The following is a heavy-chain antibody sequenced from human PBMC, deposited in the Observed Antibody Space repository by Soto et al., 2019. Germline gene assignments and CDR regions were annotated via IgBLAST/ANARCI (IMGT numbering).Heavy chain of an antibody. Sequence: SVKVSCKASGGTFSSYAISWVRQAPGQGLEWMGGIIPIFGTANYAQKFQGRVTITADESTSTAYMELSSLRSEDTAVYYCARDIDGYKTNPGYYYGMDVWGQGTTVTVSS. CDR3: ARDIDGYKTNPGYYYGMDV. D-gene: IGHD5-12*01. CDR1: GGTFSSYA. CDR2: IIPIFGTA. J-gene: IGHJ6*02. V-gene: IGHV1-69*13.